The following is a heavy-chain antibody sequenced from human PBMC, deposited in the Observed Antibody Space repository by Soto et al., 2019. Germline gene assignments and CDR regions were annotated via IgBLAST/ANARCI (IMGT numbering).Heavy chain of an antibody. V-gene: IGHV3-49*04. Sequence: GGSLRLSCTFSGFTSDDYALTWVRQAPGKGLEWVAFATSQAFGGTTDYAAPVKGRFTISRDDSTTVAYLQMNSLQTEDTAIYYCTRDGDFYGMDVWGQGTTVTVSS. CDR3: TRDGDFYGMDV. D-gene: IGHD3-3*01. CDR1: GFTSDDYA. CDR2: ATSQAFGGTT. J-gene: IGHJ6*02.